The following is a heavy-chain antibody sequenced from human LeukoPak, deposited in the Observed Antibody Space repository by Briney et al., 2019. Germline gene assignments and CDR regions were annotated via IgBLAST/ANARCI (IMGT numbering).Heavy chain of an antibody. CDR1: GFTFGKYW. Sequence: HPGGSLRLSCVASGFTFGKYWMSWVRQAPGKGLEWVANIKLDGSEKNYVDSVKGRFTISRDNTKNSLYLQMNSLRAEDTAVYYCARGENDFWSGYYTAYYYYGMDVWGQGTTVTVSS. J-gene: IGHJ6*02. D-gene: IGHD3-3*01. CDR2: IKLDGSEK. V-gene: IGHV3-7*01. CDR3: ARGENDFWSGYYTAYYYYGMDV.